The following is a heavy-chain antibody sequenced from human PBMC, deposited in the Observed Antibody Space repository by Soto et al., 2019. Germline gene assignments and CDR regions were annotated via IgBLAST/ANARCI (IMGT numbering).Heavy chain of an antibody. J-gene: IGHJ5*02. CDR1: GFTFSSYG. Sequence: QVQLVESGVGVVQPGRSLRLSCAASGFTFSSYGMHWVRQAPGKGLEWVAVIWMDGKEKYYVDSVEGRFTVSRDNSKKQLYLQMNSLRAEETDVYHCARDRGGDEHIDPWGQGTLVTVSS. V-gene: IGHV3-33*01. CDR2: IWMDGKEK. D-gene: IGHD2-21*02. CDR3: ARDRGGDEHIDP.